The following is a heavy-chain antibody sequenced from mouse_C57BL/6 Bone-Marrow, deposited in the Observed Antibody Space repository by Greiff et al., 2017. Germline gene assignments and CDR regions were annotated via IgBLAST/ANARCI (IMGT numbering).Heavy chain of an antibody. Sequence: VQLQQSGPELVKPGASVKISCKASGYEFSSSWMNWVKQRPGKGLEWIGRIYPGDGDTKYNGKFKGKATLTADKSSSTAYMQLSSLTSEDSAVYFCARWEGRVDYWGQGTTLTVSS. V-gene: IGHV1-82*01. CDR1: GYEFSSSW. D-gene: IGHD3-3*01. J-gene: IGHJ2*01. CDR2: IYPGDGDT. CDR3: ARWEGRVDY.